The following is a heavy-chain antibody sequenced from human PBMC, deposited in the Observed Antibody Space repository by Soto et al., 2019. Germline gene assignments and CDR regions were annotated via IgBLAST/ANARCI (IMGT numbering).Heavy chain of an antibody. V-gene: IGHV3-74*01. D-gene: IGHD3-10*01. Sequence: EVQLVESGGGLVQPGGSLRLSCTASGLIFNNYWMHWVRQPPGKGPVWVSRINGDGRTTTYADSVRGRFTISRDNAKNTVYLQMNSLRAEDTPVYYYAGGDYAGAGTFYLTDHWGQGSLVTVSS. CDR1: GLIFNNYW. CDR2: INGDGRTT. J-gene: IGHJ4*02. CDR3: AGGDYAGAGTFYLTDH.